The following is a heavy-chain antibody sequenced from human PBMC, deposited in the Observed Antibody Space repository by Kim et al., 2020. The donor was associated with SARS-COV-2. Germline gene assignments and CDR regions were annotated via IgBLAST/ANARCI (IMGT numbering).Heavy chain of an antibody. J-gene: IGHJ3*02. D-gene: IGHD5-12*01. CDR2: IYYSGST. Sequence: SETLSLTCTVSGGSISSYYWSWIRQPPGKGLEWIGYIYYSGSTNYNPSLKSRVTISVDTSKNQFSLKLSSVTAADTAVYYCATMGGEVATGPDAFDIWGQGTMVTVSS. CDR3: ATMGGEVATGPDAFDI. V-gene: IGHV4-59*01. CDR1: GGSISSYY.